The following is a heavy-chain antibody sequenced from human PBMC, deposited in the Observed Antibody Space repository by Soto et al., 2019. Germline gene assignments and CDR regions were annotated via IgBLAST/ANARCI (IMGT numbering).Heavy chain of an antibody. Sequence: PGGSMTLSCAASGFSVSGNYMRWVRQAPGKGLEWDSVIYSDGSTYYAESVKGRFTISRDNSKEKLYLHMNSLRAEATAVFYCGRACCRTSRYAPLYYMHIWGQGTLVAVYS. CDR1: GFSVSGNY. D-gene: IGHD2-2*01. CDR3: GRACCRTSRYAPLYYMHI. J-gene: IGHJ4*03. V-gene: IGHV3-53*01. CDR2: IYSDGST.